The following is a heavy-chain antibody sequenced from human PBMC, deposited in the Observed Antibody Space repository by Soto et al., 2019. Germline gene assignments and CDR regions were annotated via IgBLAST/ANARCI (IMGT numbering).Heavy chain of an antibody. J-gene: IGHJ4*02. CDR3: ASYSMGIVSPSSFDY. D-gene: IGHD1-26*01. CDR1: GDSVSSSSYF. CDR2: IYYSGST. Sequence: QVQLQESGPGLVKPSETLSLTCTVSGDSVSSSSYFWSWIRQPPGKGLEWIGYIYYSGSTHYNPSLKSRVTISVDTSKSQFSLKLSSVTAADTAVYYCASYSMGIVSPSSFDYWGQGTLVTVSS. V-gene: IGHV4-61*01.